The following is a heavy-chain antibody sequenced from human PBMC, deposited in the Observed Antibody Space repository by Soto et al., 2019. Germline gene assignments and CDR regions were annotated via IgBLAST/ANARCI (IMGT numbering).Heavy chain of an antibody. CDR3: VRRHVSATGIDWFDP. D-gene: IGHD6-13*01. CDR1: GYTSTSYG. Sequence: ASVKVSCKASGYTSTSYGIHWVRQAPGQRLEWMGWINAANGDTKYSPKFQARVTITRDTSASTAYMELSSLRSEDTAVYYCVRRHVSATGIDWFDPWGQGTLVTVSS. CDR2: INAANGDT. J-gene: IGHJ5*02. V-gene: IGHV1-3*01.